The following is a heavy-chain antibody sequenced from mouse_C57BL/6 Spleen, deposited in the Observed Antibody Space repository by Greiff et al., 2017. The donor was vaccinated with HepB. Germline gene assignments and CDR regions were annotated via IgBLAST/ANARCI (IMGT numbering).Heavy chain of an antibody. V-gene: IGHV2-5*01. D-gene: IGHD1-1*01. J-gene: IGHJ1*03. Sequence: QVQLQQSGPGLVQPSQSLSITCTVSGFSLTSYGVHWVRQSPGTGLEWLGVIWRGGNTDYTAAFMSRLSITKDNTKSQVFFKMNSLQADDTAIYYCAKNGYYGSSYVRYFDVWGTGTTVTVSS. CDR3: AKNGYYGSSYVRYFDV. CDR2: IWRGGNT. CDR1: GFSLTSYG.